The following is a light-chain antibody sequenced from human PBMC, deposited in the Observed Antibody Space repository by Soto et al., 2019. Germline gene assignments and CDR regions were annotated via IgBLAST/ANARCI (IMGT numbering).Light chain of an antibody. CDR3: QQGNTWPWT. V-gene: IGKV3-11*01. CDR1: QSVSSN. CDR2: AAS. J-gene: IGKJ1*01. Sequence: IVMTQSPATLSLSPGEKATLSCRASQSVSSNFLAWYQQKLGQAPRLLIYAASDRATGIPGRFSGSGSGTDFTLIISSLEPEDFAFYYCQQGNTWPWTFGQGTKVDIK.